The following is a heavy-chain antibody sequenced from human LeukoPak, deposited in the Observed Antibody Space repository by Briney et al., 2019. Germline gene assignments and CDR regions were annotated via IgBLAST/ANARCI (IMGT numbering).Heavy chain of an antibody. V-gene: IGHV1-18*01. CDR3: ARWYCTNGACYDYYYYYMDV. CDR2: ISAYNGNT. Sequence: ASVKVSCKASGYTFTSYGISWVRQAPGQGLEWMGWISAYNGNTNYAQKLQGRVTMTTDTSTSTAYMELRGLRSDDTAVYYCARWYCTNGACYDYYYYYMDVWGKGTTVTVSS. D-gene: IGHD2-8*01. J-gene: IGHJ6*03. CDR1: GYTFTSYG.